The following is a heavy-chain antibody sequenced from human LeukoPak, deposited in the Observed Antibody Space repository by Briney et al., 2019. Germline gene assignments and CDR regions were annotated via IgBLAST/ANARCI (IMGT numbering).Heavy chain of an antibody. J-gene: IGHJ4*02. CDR3: AKDRLGSGWYYFDY. V-gene: IGHV3-9*01. CDR2: ISWNSGSI. D-gene: IGHD6-19*01. Sequence: GRSLRRYCAASGFTFDDYAMHWVRQAPGKGLEWVSGISWNSGSIGYADSVKGRFTISRDNAKNSLYLQMNSLRAEDTALYYCAKDRLGSGWYYFDYWGQGTLVTVSS. CDR1: GFTFDDYA.